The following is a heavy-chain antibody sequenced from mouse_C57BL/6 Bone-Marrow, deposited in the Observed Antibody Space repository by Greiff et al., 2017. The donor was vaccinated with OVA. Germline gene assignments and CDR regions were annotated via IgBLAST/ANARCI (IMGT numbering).Heavy chain of an antibody. D-gene: IGHD3-2*02. J-gene: IGHJ3*01. CDR3: ARGGSSGPWFAY. CDR1: GFTFSSYA. Sequence: EVKVVESGGGLVKPGGSLKLSCAASGFTFSSYAMSWVRQTPEKRLEWVATISDGGSYTYYPDNVKGRFTISRDNAKNNLYLQMSHLKSEDTAMYYCARGGSSGPWFAYWGQGTLVTVSA. CDR2: ISDGGSYT. V-gene: IGHV5-4*03.